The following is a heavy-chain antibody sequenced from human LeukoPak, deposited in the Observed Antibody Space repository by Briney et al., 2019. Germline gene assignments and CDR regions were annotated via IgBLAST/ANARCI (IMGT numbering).Heavy chain of an antibody. J-gene: IGHJ4*02. Sequence: GGSLRLSCAASGFTSSSYAMSWVRQAPGKGLEWVSAISGSGGSTYYADSVKGRFTISRDNSKNTLYLQMNSLRAEDTAVYYCAKDPYSSGWYVHILGYWGQGTLVTVSS. V-gene: IGHV3-23*01. CDR3: AKDPYSSGWYVHILGY. CDR2: ISGSGGST. CDR1: GFTSSSYA. D-gene: IGHD6-19*01.